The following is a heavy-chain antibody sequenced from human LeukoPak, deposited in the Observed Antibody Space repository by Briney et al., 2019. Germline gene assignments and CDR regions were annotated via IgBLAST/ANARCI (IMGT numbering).Heavy chain of an antibody. D-gene: IGHD1-26*01. Sequence: ASVKVSCKASGYTFTGYYMHWVRQAPGQGLEWMGRTNPNSGGTNYAQKFQGRVTMTRDTSISTAYMELSRLRSDDTAVYYCAREEPIVGATDYWGQGTLVTVSS. J-gene: IGHJ4*02. CDR3: AREEPIVGATDY. V-gene: IGHV1-2*06. CDR1: GYTFTGYY. CDR2: TNPNSGGT.